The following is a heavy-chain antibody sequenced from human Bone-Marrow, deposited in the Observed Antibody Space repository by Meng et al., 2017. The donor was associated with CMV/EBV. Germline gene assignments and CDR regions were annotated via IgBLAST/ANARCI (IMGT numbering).Heavy chain of an antibody. CDR1: GGTFSSYT. V-gene: IGHV1-69*02. J-gene: IGHJ4*02. CDR3: AIGISGVVPAAGGDY. D-gene: IGHD2-2*01. Sequence: SVKVSCKASGGTFSSYTISWVRQAPGQGLEWMGRIIPILGIAYYAQKFQGRVTITADKSTSTAYMELSSLRSEDTAVYYCAIGISGVVPAAGGDYWGQGTLVTVSS. CDR2: IIPILGIA.